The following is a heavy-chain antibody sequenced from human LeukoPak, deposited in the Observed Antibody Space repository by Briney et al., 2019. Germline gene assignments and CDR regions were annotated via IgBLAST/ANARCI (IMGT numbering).Heavy chain of an antibody. V-gene: IGHV3-48*03. CDR3: ARRFSGWSSHWFDP. D-gene: IGHD6-19*01. J-gene: IGHJ5*02. CDR2: ISSSGSTI. Sequence: GGSLRLSCAASTFTFSTFDMNWVRQAPGKGLEWVSYISSSGSTIYYADSVKGRFTISRDNTKKSLYLQMYSLRAEDTAIYYCARRFSGWSSHWFDPWGQGTLVTVSS. CDR1: TFTFSTFD.